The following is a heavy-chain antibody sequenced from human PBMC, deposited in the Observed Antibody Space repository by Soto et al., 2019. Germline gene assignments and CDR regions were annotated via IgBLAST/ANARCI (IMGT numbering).Heavy chain of an antibody. CDR2: IYYSGST. D-gene: IGHD4-17*01. V-gene: IGHV4-30-4*08. CDR3: ARADDGDYFGVDAFDI. Sequence: SETLSLTCTVSGGSSSSGDYYWGWIRQPPGKGLEWIGYIYYSGSTYYNPSLKSRVTISVDTSKNQFSLKPSSVTAADTAVYYCARADDGDYFGVDAFDIWGQGTMV. CDR1: GGSSSSGDYY. J-gene: IGHJ3*02.